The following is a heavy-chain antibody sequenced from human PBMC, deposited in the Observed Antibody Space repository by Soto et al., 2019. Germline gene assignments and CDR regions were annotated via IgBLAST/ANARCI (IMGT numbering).Heavy chain of an antibody. Sequence: SETLSLTCTASGGSMNGFYWNWIRQPAGGGLEWIGRVYSSGRADYIPSLKSRITMSVDTSKNQFYLNLRFVTAADTAVYFCAKDKSGAADIWGHGTMVTVSS. CDR3: AKDKSGAADI. CDR1: GGSMNGFY. D-gene: IGHD7-27*01. J-gene: IGHJ3*02. CDR2: VYSSGRA. V-gene: IGHV4-4*07.